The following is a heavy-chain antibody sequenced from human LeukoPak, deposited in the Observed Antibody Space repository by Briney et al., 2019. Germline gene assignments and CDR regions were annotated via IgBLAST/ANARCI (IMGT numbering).Heavy chain of an antibody. V-gene: IGHV3-43D*04. CDR2: ISWDGGST. J-gene: IGHJ6*04. CDR3: AKDRERGSSSWYGVYYYYGMDV. CDR1: GFTFDDYA. D-gene: IGHD6-13*01. Sequence: EGSLRLSCAASGFTFDDYAMHWVRQAPGKGLEWVSLISWDGGSTYYADFVKGRFTISRDNSKNSLYLQMNSLRAEDTALYYCAKDRERGSSSWYGVYYYYGMDVWGKGTTVTVSS.